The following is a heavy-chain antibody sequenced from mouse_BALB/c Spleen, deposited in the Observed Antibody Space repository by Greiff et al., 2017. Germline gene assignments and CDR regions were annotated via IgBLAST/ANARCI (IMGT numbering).Heavy chain of an antibody. CDR1: GYSFTSYW. V-gene: IGHV1S126*01. CDR2: IDPSDSET. CDR3: ARREYGNFYYYGMDY. J-gene: IGHJ4*01. Sequence: QVQLQQSGPQLVRPGASVKISCKASGYSFTSYWMHWVKQRPGQGLEWIGMIDPSDSETRLNQKFKDKATLTVDKSSSTAYMQLSSPTSEDSAVYYCARREYGNFYYYGMDYWGQGTSVTVSS. D-gene: IGHD2-10*02.